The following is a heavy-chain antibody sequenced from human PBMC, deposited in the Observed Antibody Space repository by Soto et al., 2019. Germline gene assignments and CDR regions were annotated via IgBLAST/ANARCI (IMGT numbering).Heavy chain of an antibody. CDR2: ISASGGRT. V-gene: IGHV3-23*01. CDR1: GFTFSSYA. CDR3: ARDPPGELPLFDY. Sequence: GGSLRLSCAASGFTFSSYAMSWVRQAPGKGLEWVSAISASGGRTYYADSVKGRFTISRDNSKNTLYLQMNSLRADETAVYYCARDPPGELPLFDYWGQGTLVTVSS. J-gene: IGHJ4*02. D-gene: IGHD7-27*01.